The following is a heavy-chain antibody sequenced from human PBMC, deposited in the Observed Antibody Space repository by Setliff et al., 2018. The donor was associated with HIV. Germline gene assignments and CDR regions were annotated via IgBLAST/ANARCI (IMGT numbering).Heavy chain of an antibody. D-gene: IGHD3-9*01. Sequence: PGGSLRLSCDVSGLSFRTYWMHWVRQDPGKGLEWVSRISSDGTTTYYADSVRGRFTISRDNTKNTLYLQMSSLTVDDTAVYYCGREYYGLMTGYYLDYWGQGTQVTVSS. CDR1: GLSFRTYW. CDR2: ISSDGTTT. J-gene: IGHJ4*02. V-gene: IGHV3-74*01. CDR3: GREYYGLMTGYYLDY.